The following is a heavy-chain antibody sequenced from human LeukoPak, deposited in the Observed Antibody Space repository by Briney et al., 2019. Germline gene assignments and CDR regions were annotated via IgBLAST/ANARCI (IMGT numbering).Heavy chain of an antibody. CDR2: IRAYNGNT. D-gene: IGHD1-26*01. CDR3: ARDLGSYYVWDAFDI. CDR1: GYTFTSYG. Sequence: ASVKVSCTASGYTFTSYGTSWVRQAPGQGLEWMGWIRAYNGNTNYAKKLQGRVTMTTDPATSTGYMELRNLRSDDPAVYYCARDLGSYYVWDAFDIWGQGKMVTVSS. V-gene: IGHV1-18*01. J-gene: IGHJ3*02.